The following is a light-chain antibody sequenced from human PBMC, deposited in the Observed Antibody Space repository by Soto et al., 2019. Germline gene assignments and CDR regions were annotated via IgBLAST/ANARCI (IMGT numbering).Light chain of an antibody. J-gene: IGLJ2*01. CDR3: AAWYDSLNVV. V-gene: IGLV1-44*01. CDR2: SNN. Sequence: QSVLTQPPSASGTPGQRVTISCSGSSSNIGSNTVNWYQQLPGTAPKLLIYSNNQRPSGVPDRFSGSKSGTSASLAISGLQSEDEADYYCAAWYDSLNVVFGGVTKLTVL. CDR1: SSNIGSNT.